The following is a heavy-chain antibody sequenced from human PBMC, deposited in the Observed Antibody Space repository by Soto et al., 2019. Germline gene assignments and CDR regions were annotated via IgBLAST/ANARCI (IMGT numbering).Heavy chain of an antibody. CDR3: AKRLGNDVFDI. J-gene: IGHJ3*02. Sequence: GGSLRLSCAASGLTFSSYGMHWVRQAPGKGPEWVAFISADGNEDFYTDSVKGRFTISRDTPKNRLYLQMKSLRPEDTAVYYCAKRLGNDVFDIWGQGTTVTVSS. V-gene: IGHV3-30*02. D-gene: IGHD7-27*01. CDR1: GLTFSSYG. CDR2: ISADGNED.